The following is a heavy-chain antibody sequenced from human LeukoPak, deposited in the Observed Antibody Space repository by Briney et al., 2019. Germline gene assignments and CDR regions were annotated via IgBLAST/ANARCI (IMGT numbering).Heavy chain of an antibody. D-gene: IGHD3-16*01. J-gene: IGHJ4*02. Sequence: GGSLRLSCAASGFTFSNYATSWVRQAPGEGLEWVSSISDSSDNTYYADSVKGRFITSRDNSKNTLFLQMHSLRAEDTAVYYCANDLFGYFDSWGQGTLVTVSS. V-gene: IGHV3-23*01. CDR2: ISDSSDNT. CDR1: GFTFSNYA. CDR3: ANDLFGYFDS.